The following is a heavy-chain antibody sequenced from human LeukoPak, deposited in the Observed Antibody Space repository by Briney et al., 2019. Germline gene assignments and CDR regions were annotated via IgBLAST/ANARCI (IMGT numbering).Heavy chain of an antibody. CDR1: GFTFSSSA. D-gene: IGHD3-16*01. J-gene: IGHJ4*02. CDR3: AKQLQGGRTFEF. V-gene: IGHV3-23*01. CDR2: TGGSGGST. Sequence: GGSLRLSCAASGFTFSSSAMSWVRQAPGKGLEWVSETGGSGGSTYTSYPASVKGRFTTSRDNSKNTLYLEMNSLRAEDTAVYYCAKQLQGGRTFEFWGQGTLVTVSS.